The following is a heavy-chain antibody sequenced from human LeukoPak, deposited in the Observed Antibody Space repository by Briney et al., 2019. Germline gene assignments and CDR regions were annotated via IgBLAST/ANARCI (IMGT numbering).Heavy chain of an antibody. J-gene: IGHJ5*02. CDR1: GGTFSSYA. V-gene: IGHV1-69*01. D-gene: IGHD4-11*01. CDR3: ARDKLETVSFRWFDP. CDR2: IIPIFGTA. Sequence: SVKVSCKASGGTFSSYAISWVRQAPGQGLEWMGGIIPIFGTANYAQKFQGRVSITADESTSTAYMELSSLRSEDTAVYYCARDKLETVSFRWFDPWGQGTLVTVSS.